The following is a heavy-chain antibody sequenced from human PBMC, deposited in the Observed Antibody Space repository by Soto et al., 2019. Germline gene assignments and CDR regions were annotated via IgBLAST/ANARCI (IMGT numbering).Heavy chain of an antibody. D-gene: IGHD3-22*01. Sequence: SETLSLTCAVSGYSIRNGYYWGCIRQPPGKGLEWVGSMYHSGIAYYNPSLQSRVAISIDTSKNQFSLKLISVTAADTAVYYCARDYEYYYDNSADYSRPFDFWGQGILVTVSS. CDR3: ARDYEYYYDNSADYSRPFDF. J-gene: IGHJ4*02. V-gene: IGHV4-38-2*02. CDR1: GYSIRNGYY. CDR2: MYHSGIA.